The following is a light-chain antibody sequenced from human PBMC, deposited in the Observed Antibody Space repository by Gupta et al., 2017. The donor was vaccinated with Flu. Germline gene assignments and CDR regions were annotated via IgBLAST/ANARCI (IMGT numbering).Light chain of an antibody. V-gene: IGKV3-20*01. CDR1: RSVSGSS. CDR2: DTS. J-gene: IGKJ3*01. Sequence: TLSLSPGERATLSCSASRSVSGSSLAWYQQRPGQAPRLLIFDTSIRATGIPDRFSGSGSGTDFFLTISRLEPEDFAVYYCQRYGVSPLCAFGPGTKVDVK. CDR3: QRYGVSPLCA.